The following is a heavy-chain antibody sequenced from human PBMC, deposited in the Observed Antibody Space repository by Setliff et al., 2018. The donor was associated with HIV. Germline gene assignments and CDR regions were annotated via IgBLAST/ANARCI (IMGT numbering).Heavy chain of an antibody. J-gene: IGHJ5*02. CDR2: IPSNSVYT. D-gene: IGHD6-19*01. CDR3: AKDKGSSGWSA. CDR1: GDSISTSNS. Sequence: ETLSLTCTVSGDSISTSNSYWGWVRQPPGKGLEWVSTIPSNSVYTIYADSVEGRFTISRDNAKNTLYPQMNSLRAEDTAVYYCAKDKGSSGWSAWGQGTLVTVSS. V-gene: IGHV3-23*01.